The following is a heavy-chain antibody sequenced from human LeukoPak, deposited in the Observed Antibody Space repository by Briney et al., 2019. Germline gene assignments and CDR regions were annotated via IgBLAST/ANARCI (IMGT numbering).Heavy chain of an antibody. CDR3: ARGRKDYYGSGSHPSTWFDP. CDR1: GGSFSGYY. Sequence: SETLSLTCAVYGGSFSGYYWSWIRQPPGKGLEWIGEINHSGSTNYNPSLKSRVTISVDTSKNQFSLKLSSVTAADTAVYYCARGRKDYYGSGSHPSTWFDPWGQGTLVTVSS. CDR2: INHSGST. V-gene: IGHV4-34*01. D-gene: IGHD3-10*01. J-gene: IGHJ5*02.